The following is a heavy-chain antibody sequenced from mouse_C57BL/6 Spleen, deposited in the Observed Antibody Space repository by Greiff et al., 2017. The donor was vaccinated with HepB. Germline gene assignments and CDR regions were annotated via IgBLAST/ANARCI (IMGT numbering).Heavy chain of an antibody. Sequence: QVQLKESGPELVKPGASVKISCKASGYAFSSSWMNWVKQRPGKGLEWIGRIYPGDGDTNYNGKFKGKATLTADKSSSTAYMQLSSLTSEDSAVYFCARDGDYGSPLFAYWGQGTLVTVSA. CDR1: GYAFSSSW. CDR2: IYPGDGDT. D-gene: IGHD1-1*01. V-gene: IGHV1-82*01. CDR3: ARDGDYGSPLFAY. J-gene: IGHJ3*01.